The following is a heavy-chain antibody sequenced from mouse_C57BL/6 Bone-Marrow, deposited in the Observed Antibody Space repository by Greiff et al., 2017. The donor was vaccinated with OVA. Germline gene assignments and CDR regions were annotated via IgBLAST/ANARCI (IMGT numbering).Heavy chain of an antibody. D-gene: IGHD2-10*01. CDR2: ISDGGSYT. J-gene: IGHJ2*01. CDR3: ARSYYYFDY. CDR1: GFTFSSYA. Sequence: EVKLVESGGGSVKPGGSLKLSCAASGFTFSSYAMSWVRQTPEKRLEWVATISDGGSYTYYPDNVKGRFTISRDNAKNNLYLQMSHLKSEDTAMYYCARSYYYFDYWGQGTTLTVSS. V-gene: IGHV5-4*03.